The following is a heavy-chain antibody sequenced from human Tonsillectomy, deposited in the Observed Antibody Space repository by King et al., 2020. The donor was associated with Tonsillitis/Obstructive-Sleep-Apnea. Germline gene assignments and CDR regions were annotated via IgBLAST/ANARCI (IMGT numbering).Heavy chain of an antibody. Sequence: VQLPQWGAGLLKPSETLSLTCGVYGGSFSGYYWSWIRQPPGKGLEWIGEISHSGSTNYNPSLKSRVTISVDTSKNQFFLKLSSVTAAETAVYYCARDNGGGSAFDIWGQGTMVTVSS. CDR1: GGSFSGYY. J-gene: IGHJ3*02. V-gene: IGHV4-34*01. CDR3: ARDNGGGSAFDI. CDR2: ISHSGST. D-gene: IGHD3-16*01.